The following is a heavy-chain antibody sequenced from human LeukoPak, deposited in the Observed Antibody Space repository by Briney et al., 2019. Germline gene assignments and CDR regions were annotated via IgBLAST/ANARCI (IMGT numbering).Heavy chain of an antibody. J-gene: IGHJ3*02. CDR2: IYYSGST. CDR1: GGSISSYY. CDR3: ARRRGSYFISAFDI. Sequence: SETLSLTCTVSGGSISSYYWSWIRQPAGKGLEWIGSIYYSGSTYYNPSLKSRVTISVDTSKNQFSLKLSSVTAADTAVYYCARRRGSYFISAFDIWGQGTMVTVSS. D-gene: IGHD1-26*01. V-gene: IGHV4-59*05.